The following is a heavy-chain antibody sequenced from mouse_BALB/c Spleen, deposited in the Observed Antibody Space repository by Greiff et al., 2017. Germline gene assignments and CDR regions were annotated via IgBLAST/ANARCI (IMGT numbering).Heavy chain of an antibody. CDR2: IWAGGST. CDR1: GFSLTSYG. CDR3: AREGYYYAMDY. Sequence: VKLVESGPGLVAPSQSLSITCTVSGFSLTSYGVHWVRQPPGKGLEWLGVIWAGGSTNYNSALMSRLSISKANSKSQVFLNMNSLQTNDTAMYFYAREGYYYAMDYWGQGTSVTVSS. J-gene: IGHJ4*01. V-gene: IGHV2-9*02.